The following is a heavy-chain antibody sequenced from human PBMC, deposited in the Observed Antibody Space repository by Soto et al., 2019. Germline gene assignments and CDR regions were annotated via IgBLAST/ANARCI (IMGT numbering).Heavy chain of an antibody. Sequence: EVQLLESGGGLVQPGGSLRLSCAASGFTFSNFAMSWVRQAPGKGLEWVSAITGGSVSSTYYADSVKGRFTISRDNSKNTMSLQMNSLRAEDTAVYYCVRGGGCSGDCQASLSWGLGILVTVSS. CDR2: ITGGSVSST. CDR3: VRGGGCSGDCQASLS. V-gene: IGHV3-23*01. CDR1: GFTFSNFA. J-gene: IGHJ4*02. D-gene: IGHD2-21*02.